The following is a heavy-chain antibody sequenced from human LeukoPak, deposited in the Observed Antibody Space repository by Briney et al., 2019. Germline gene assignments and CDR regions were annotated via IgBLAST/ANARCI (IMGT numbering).Heavy chain of an antibody. D-gene: IGHD6-19*01. CDR2: IWYDGSNK. J-gene: IGHJ4*02. CDR3: AKESYSSGWADYYFDY. Sequence: GGSLRLSCAASGFTFSSYGMHWVRQAPGKGLEWVAVIWYDGSNKYYADSVKGRFTISRDNSKNTLYLQMNSLRAEDTAVYYCAKESYSSGWADYYFDYWGQGTLVTVSS. CDR1: GFTFSSYG. V-gene: IGHV3-30*02.